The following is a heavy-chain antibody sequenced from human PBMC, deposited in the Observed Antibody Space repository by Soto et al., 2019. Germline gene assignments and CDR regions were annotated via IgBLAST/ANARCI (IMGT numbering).Heavy chain of an antibody. CDR2: IFSAGMT. J-gene: IGHJ4*02. D-gene: IGHD3-16*01. CDR3: AGAYSFNYAFDY. Sequence: PGGSLRLSCTPSGFTVKGNYVGWARQASGKGMEWVSIIFSAGMTYYTDSVKGRFTVSKDISKNTLSLQMNSLRADEPAVYFCAGAYSFNYAFDYWGLGTPVTVSS. V-gene: IGHV3-53*01. CDR1: GFTVKGNY.